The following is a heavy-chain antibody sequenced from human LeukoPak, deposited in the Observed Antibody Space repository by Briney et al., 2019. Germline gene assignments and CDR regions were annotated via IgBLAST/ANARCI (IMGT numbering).Heavy chain of an antibody. CDR1: AASLTIYY. CDR2: YASGTT. Sequence: SETLSLTCSVSAASLTIYYWNWIRQPAGKGLEWIGRYASGTTTHNPSLKSQFTVSVDTSKKQVSLKLTSVTAADTAVYYCATGDHSFDNWGQGTLVTVTP. V-gene: IGHV4-4*07. CDR3: ATGDHSFDN. D-gene: IGHD7-27*01. J-gene: IGHJ4*02.